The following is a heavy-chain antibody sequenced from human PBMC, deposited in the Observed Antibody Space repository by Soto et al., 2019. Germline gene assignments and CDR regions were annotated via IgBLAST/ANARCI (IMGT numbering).Heavy chain of an antibody. CDR1: GYSFTSYW. J-gene: IGHJ6*02. Sequence: PGESLKISCKGSGYSFTSYWIGWVRQMPGKGLEWMGIIYPGDSDTRYSPSFQGQVTISADKSISTAYLQWSSLKASDTAMYYCARERVVIQEARIYYYGMDVWGQGTTVTVSS. D-gene: IGHD3-22*01. CDR3: ARERVVIQEARIYYYGMDV. V-gene: IGHV5-51*01. CDR2: IYPGDSDT.